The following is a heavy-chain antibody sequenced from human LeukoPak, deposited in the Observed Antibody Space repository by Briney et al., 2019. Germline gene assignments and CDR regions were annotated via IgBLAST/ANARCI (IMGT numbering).Heavy chain of an antibody. D-gene: IGHD3-22*01. Sequence: PSETLSLTCTVSGGSISSYYWSWIRQPPGKGLEWIGYIYYSGSTNYNPSLKSRVTISVDTSKNQFSLKLSSVTAADTAVYYCARVPSYYYDSSGYYLGAFDIWGQGTMVTVSS. CDR3: ARVPSYYYDSSGYYLGAFDI. V-gene: IGHV4-59*01. CDR1: GGSISSYY. J-gene: IGHJ3*02. CDR2: IYYSGST.